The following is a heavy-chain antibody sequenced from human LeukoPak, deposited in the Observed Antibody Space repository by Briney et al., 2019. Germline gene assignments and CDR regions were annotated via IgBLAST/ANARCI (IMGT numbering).Heavy chain of an antibody. J-gene: IGHJ4*02. V-gene: IGHV4-59*01. CDR1: GGSISGYY. CDR3: ARGALDTKTRFDY. CDR2: IYYSGST. D-gene: IGHD5-18*01. Sequence: SETLSLTCTVSGGSISGYYWSWIRQPPGKGLEWIGYIYYSGSTKYNPSLKSRVTISVDASKNQFSLRLSSLTAADTAVYYCARGALDTKTRFDYWGQGTLATVSS.